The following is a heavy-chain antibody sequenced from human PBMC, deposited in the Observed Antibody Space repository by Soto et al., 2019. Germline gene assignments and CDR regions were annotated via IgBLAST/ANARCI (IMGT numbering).Heavy chain of an antibody. V-gene: IGHV4-31*03. CDR2: IYYSGST. J-gene: IGHJ3*02. Sequence: SETLSLTCTVSGGSISSGGYYWSWIRQHPGKGLEWIGYIYYSGSTYYNPSLKSRVTISVDTSKNQFSLKLGSVTAADTAVYYCARYDNSGSHGFDIWGQGTMVTVSS. CDR3: ARYDNSGSHGFDI. CDR1: GGSISSGGYY. D-gene: IGHD3-22*01.